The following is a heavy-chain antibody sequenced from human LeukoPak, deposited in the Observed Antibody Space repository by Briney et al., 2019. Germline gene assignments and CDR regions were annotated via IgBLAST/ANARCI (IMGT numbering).Heavy chain of an antibody. CDR3: ARDVERYKWNCDY. Sequence: GGSLRLSCAASGFTFSNYGIHWVRQAPGKGLEWVAIIWHDGSNKYYVDSVKGRFTVSRDNSKNTAYLHMNSLRAEDTAMYYCARDVERYKWNCDYWGQGTLVTVSS. CDR2: IWHDGSNK. CDR1: GFTFSNYG. V-gene: IGHV3-33*01. D-gene: IGHD1-20*01. J-gene: IGHJ4*02.